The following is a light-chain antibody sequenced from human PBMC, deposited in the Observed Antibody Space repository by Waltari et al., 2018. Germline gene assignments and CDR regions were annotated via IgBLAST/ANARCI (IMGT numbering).Light chain of an antibody. CDR2: GAS. CDR1: QRVSSSY. CDR3: QQYGTSPPDT. V-gene: IGKV3-20*01. J-gene: IGKJ4*01. Sequence: EIVLTQSPGTLSLSPGERATLSCKARQRVSSSYLAWYQQKPGQAPRLLIYGASSRATGIPDRFSGSGSGTDFTLTISRLEPEDFAVYYCQQYGTSPPDTFGGGTKVELK.